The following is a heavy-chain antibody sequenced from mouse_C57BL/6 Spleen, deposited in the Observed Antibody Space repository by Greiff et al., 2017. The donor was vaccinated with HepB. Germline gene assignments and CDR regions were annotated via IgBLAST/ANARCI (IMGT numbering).Heavy chain of an antibody. J-gene: IGHJ4*01. CDR1: GYTFTDYE. V-gene: IGHV1-15*01. D-gene: IGHD2-1*01. Sequence: VQLVESGAELVRPGASVTLSCKASGYTFTDYEMHWVKQTPVHGLEWIGAIDPETGGTAYNQKFKGKAILTADKSSSTAYMELRSLTSEDSAVYYCTIYYGAMDYWGQGTSVTVSS. CDR3: TIYYGAMDY. CDR2: IDPETGGT.